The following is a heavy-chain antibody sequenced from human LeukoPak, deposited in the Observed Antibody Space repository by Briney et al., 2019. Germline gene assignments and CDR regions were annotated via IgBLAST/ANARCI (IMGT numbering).Heavy chain of an antibody. D-gene: IGHD1-26*01. CDR3: ASTTSVGADNLYWYFDL. Sequence: GGSLRLSCAASGFTFSSYAMSWVRQAPGKGLEWVSAISGSGGSTYYADSVKGRFTISRDNSKNTLYLQMNSLRAEDTAVYYCASTTSVGADNLYWYFDLWGRGTLVTVSS. CDR1: GFTFSSYA. CDR2: ISGSGGST. J-gene: IGHJ2*01. V-gene: IGHV3-23*01.